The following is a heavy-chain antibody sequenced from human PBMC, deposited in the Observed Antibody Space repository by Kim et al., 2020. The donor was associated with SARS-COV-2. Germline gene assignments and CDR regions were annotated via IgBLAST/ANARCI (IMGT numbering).Heavy chain of an antibody. Sequence: YAQKFQGRVTMTADESTSTAYMELSSLRSEDTAVHYCARGQWELQSNFDYWGQGTLVTVSS. CDR3: ARGQWELQSNFDY. D-gene: IGHD1-26*01. V-gene: IGHV1-69*01. J-gene: IGHJ4*02.